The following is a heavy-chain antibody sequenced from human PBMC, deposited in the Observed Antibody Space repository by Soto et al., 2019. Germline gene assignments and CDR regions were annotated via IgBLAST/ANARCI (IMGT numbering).Heavy chain of an antibody. J-gene: IGHJ3*02. CDR2: IWYDGSNK. V-gene: IGHV3-33*01. CDR3: ARQLGYCSGGSCYTDAFAI. D-gene: IGHD2-15*01. Sequence: QVQLVESGGGVVQPGRSLRLSCAASGFTFSSYGMHWVRQAPGKGLEWVAVIWYDGSNKYYADSVKGRFTISRDNSKNTLYLQMNSLRAEDTAVYYCARQLGYCSGGSCYTDAFAIWGQGTMVTVSS. CDR1: GFTFSSYG.